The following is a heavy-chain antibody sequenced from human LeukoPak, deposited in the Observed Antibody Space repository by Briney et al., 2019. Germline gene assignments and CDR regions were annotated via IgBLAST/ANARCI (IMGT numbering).Heavy chain of an antibody. V-gene: IGHV3-11*01. J-gene: IGHJ3*02. D-gene: IGHD6-6*01. CDR1: GFTFSDYY. CDR3: ARDGPRSIAARRDAFDI. Sequence: GGSLRLSCAASGFTFSDYYMSWSRQAPGKGLEWVSYISSSGSTIHYADSVKGRFTISRDNAKNSLYLQMNSLRAEDTAVYYCARDGPRSIAARRDAFDIWGQGTMVTVSS. CDR2: ISSSGSTI.